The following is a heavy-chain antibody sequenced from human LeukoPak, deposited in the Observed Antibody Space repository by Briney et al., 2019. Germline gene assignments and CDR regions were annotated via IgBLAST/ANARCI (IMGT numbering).Heavy chain of an antibody. J-gene: IGHJ5*02. CDR1: GGSISSSNW. CDR3: AREWFGELSGWFDP. Sequence: SETLSLTCAVSGGSISSSNWWSWVRQPPGKGLEWIGEIYHSGSTNYNPSLKSRVTISVDKSKNQFSLKLSSVTAADTAVYYCAREWFGELSGWFDPWGQGTLVTVSS. D-gene: IGHD3-10*01. V-gene: IGHV4-4*02. CDR2: IYHSGST.